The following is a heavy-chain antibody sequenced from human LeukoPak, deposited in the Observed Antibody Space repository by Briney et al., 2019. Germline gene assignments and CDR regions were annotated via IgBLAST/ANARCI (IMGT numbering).Heavy chain of an antibody. D-gene: IGHD3-10*01. J-gene: IGHJ3*02. CDR3: ARSPGPLVPAAFDI. CDR2: IYTSGRT. V-gene: IGHV4-61*02. Sequence: SETLSLTCTVSGGSISSGSYYWSWIRRPAGKGLEWIGRIYTSGRTNYNPSLKSRVTISVDTSKNQFSLKLSSVTAADTAVYYCARSPGPLVPAAFDIWGQGTMVTVSS. CDR1: GGSISSGSYY.